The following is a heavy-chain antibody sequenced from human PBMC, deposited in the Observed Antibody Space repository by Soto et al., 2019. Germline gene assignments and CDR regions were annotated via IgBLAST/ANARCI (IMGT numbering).Heavy chain of an antibody. D-gene: IGHD6-6*01. J-gene: IGHJ4*02. CDR3: ARIGYTSSSLDY. Sequence: PGGSLRLSCAASGFTFSSYAMHWVRQAPGKGLEWVAVISYDGGNKYYADSVKGRFTISRDNAKNSVYLQMNSLRPEDTAVYYCARIGYTSSSLDYWGQGTLVTVSS. V-gene: IGHV3-30-3*01. CDR2: ISYDGGNK. CDR1: GFTFSSYA.